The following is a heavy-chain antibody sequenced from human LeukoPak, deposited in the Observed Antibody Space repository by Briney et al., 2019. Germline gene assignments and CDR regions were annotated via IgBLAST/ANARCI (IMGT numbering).Heavy chain of an antibody. D-gene: IGHD6-6*01. CDR3: ARGSSTFDY. CDR1: GAAITTYY. CDR2: FSNSGST. J-gene: IGHJ4*02. V-gene: IGHV4-59*12. Sequence: SETLSLTCTVSGAAITTYYWTWIRQPPGKGLEWIGFFSNSGSTTYNPSLKSRVTISGDTSKNQFSLRLSSLTAADTAVYYCARGSSTFDYWGRGTLVAVSS.